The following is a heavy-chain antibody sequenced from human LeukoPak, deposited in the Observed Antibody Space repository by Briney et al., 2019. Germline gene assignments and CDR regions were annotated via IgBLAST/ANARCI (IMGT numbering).Heavy chain of an antibody. Sequence: PGGSLRLSCAASGFTFSSYWMHWVRQAPGKGLVWVSRINSDGSSTIHADSVKGRFTISRDNPKNSLYLQMNSLRAEDTAVYYCARASVRMATAGLVDYWGQGTLVTVSS. CDR1: GFTFSSYW. D-gene: IGHD5-24*01. V-gene: IGHV3-74*01. CDR3: ARASVRMATAGLVDY. J-gene: IGHJ4*02. CDR2: INSDGSST.